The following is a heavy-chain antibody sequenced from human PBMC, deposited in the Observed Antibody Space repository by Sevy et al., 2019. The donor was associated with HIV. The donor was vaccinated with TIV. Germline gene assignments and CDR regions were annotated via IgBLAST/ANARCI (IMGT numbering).Heavy chain of an antibody. D-gene: IGHD6-13*01. Sequence: GGSLRLSCAASGFIFSSYGMNWVRHAPGKGLEWVAVIWYDGSNKYYADSVKGRFTISRDNSKNTLYLQMNSLRVEDMGVYYCASSRGGSSSGPLDTWGQGTLVTVSS. CDR1: GFIFSSYG. CDR2: IWYDGSNK. J-gene: IGHJ5*02. CDR3: ASSRGGSSSGPLDT. V-gene: IGHV3-33*01.